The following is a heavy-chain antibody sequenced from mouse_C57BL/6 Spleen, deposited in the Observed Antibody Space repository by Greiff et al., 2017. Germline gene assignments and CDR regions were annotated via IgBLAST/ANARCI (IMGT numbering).Heavy chain of an antibody. CDR3: ARGGYYYGSTLYFDY. CDR2: IYPGDGDT. V-gene: IGHV1-82*01. J-gene: IGHJ2*01. CDR1: GYAFSSSW. D-gene: IGHD1-1*01. Sequence: QVQLQQSGPALVKPGASVTISCKASGYAFSSSWMNWVKQRPGKGLEWIGRIYPGDGDTNYNGKFKGKATLTADKSSSTAYMQLSSLTSEDSAVYFCARGGYYYGSTLYFDYWGQGTTLTVSS.